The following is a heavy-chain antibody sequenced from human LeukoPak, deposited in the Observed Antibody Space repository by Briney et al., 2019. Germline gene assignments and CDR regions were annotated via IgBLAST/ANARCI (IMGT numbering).Heavy chain of an antibody. CDR2: INQDGSEK. J-gene: IGHJ4*02. CDR3: AREESYGYSDY. CDR1: GFSFSSHW. D-gene: IGHD3-10*01. Sequence: TGGSLRLSCAVSGFSFSSHWMSWVRQAPGKGLEWMANINQDGSEKYYVDSVKGRFTISRDNAKNSLYLQMNSLRAEDTAVYYCAREESYGYSDYWGQGTLVTVSS. V-gene: IGHV3-7*03.